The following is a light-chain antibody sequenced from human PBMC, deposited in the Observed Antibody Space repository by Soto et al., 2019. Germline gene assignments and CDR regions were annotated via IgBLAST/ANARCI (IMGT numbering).Light chain of an antibody. Sequence: DIQLTQCPSVLSTSVGDRVTITCRASQDIRNYLAWYQQKPGKAPKVLIYAASTLLSGVPSRFSGSGSGTEFSLTISSLQPEDFATYYCQQLDSYPRTFGQGTKVDI. CDR3: QQLDSYPRT. V-gene: IGKV1-9*01. CDR2: AAS. CDR1: QDIRNY. J-gene: IGKJ1*01.